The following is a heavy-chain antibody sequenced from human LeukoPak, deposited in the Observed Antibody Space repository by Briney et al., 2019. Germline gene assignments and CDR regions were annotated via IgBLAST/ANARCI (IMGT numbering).Heavy chain of an antibody. Sequence: GGSLRLSCAASGFTFSSYGMHWVRQAPGKGLERVAVISYDGSNKYYADSVKGRFTISRDNSKNTLYLQMNSLRAEDTAVYYCAKSLSDYGSGENTNWFDPWGQGTLVTVSS. J-gene: IGHJ5*02. D-gene: IGHD3-10*01. CDR2: ISYDGSNK. CDR3: AKSLSDYGSGENTNWFDP. CDR1: GFTFSSYG. V-gene: IGHV3-30*18.